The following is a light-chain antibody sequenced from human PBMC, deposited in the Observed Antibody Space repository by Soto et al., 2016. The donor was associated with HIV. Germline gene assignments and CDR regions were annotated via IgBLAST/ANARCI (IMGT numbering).Light chain of an antibody. V-gene: IGLV3-21*03. CDR1: NIEDKS. Sequence: SYVLTQPPSVSVAPGKTARITCGGNNIEDKSVHWYQQKPGQAPVLVVYDDSDRPSGVPERFSGSNSGNTATLTISRVEAGDEADYYCQVWDRSRDHPNWVFGGGTKLTI. CDR2: DDS. CDR3: QVWDRSRDHPNWV. J-gene: IGLJ3*02.